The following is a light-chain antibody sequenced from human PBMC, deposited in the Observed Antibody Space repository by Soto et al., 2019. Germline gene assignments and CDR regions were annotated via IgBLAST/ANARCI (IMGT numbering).Light chain of an antibody. CDR2: GNT. CDR1: SSNIGAGYG. CDR3: QSFDSSLSGV. J-gene: IGLJ3*02. V-gene: IGLV1-40*01. Sequence: QSVLTQPPSVSGAPGQRVTISCTGSSSNIGAGYGVHWYQQLPGTAPKLLIYGNTNRPSGVPDRFSGSKSGTSASLAITGLQAEDEAEYYCQSFDSSLSGVFGGGTKLTVL.